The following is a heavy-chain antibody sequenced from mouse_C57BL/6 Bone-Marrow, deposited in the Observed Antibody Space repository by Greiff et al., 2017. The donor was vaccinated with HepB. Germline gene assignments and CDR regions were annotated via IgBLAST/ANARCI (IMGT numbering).Heavy chain of an antibody. CDR2: IDPSDSYT. J-gene: IGHJ2*01. D-gene: IGHD1-1*01. Sequence: QVQLQQPGAELVKPGASVKLSCKASGYTFTSYWMQWVKQRPGQGLEWIGEIDPSDSYTNYNQKFKDKATLTVDTSSSTAYMQLSSLTSEDSAVYYCARTDYYGSSYGYWGQGTTLTVSS. CDR1: GYTFTSYW. CDR3: ARTDYYGSSYGY. V-gene: IGHV1-50*01.